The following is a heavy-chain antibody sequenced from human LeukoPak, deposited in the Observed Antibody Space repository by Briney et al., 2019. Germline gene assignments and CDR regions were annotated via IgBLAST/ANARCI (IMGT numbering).Heavy chain of an antibody. CDR2: IYTSGST. V-gene: IGHV4-4*07. J-gene: IGHJ4*02. CDR3: ARGGYYDSSGYLVY. D-gene: IGHD3-22*01. Sequence: PSETLSLTCTVSGGSISSYYWSWIRQPAGKGLEWIGRIYTSGSTNYNPSLKSRVTMSVDTSKNQFSLKLSSVTAADTAVYYCARGGYYDSSGYLVYWGQGTLVTVSS. CDR1: GGSISSYY.